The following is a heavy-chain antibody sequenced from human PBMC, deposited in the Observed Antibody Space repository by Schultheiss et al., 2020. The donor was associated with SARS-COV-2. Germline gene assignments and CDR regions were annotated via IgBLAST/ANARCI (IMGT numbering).Heavy chain of an antibody. CDR1: GFTFSSYA. J-gene: IGHJ6*02. CDR2: ISGSGGST. CDR3: AKSPDILLGYYYGMDV. D-gene: IGHD2-15*01. Sequence: GGSLRLSCSASGFTFSSYAMSWARQAPGKGLEWVSAISGSGGSTYYADSVKGRFTISRDNSKNTLYLQMNSLRAEDTAVYYCAKSPDILLGYYYGMDVWGQGTTVTVSS. V-gene: IGHV3-23*01.